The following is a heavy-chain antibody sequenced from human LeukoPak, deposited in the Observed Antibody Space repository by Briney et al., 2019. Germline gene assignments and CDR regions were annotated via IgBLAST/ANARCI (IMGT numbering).Heavy chain of an antibody. V-gene: IGHV4-31*03. CDR1: GGSISSGGYY. CDR2: IYYSGST. Sequence: SETLSLTCTVSGGSISSGGYYWSWIRQHPGKGLEWIGYIYYSGSTYYNPSLKSRVTISVDTSKNQFSLKLSSVTAADTAVYYCARVDHYSSGYYYSGYYSDYWGQGTLVTVSS. CDR3: ARVDHYSSGYYYSGYYSDY. D-gene: IGHD3-22*01. J-gene: IGHJ4*02.